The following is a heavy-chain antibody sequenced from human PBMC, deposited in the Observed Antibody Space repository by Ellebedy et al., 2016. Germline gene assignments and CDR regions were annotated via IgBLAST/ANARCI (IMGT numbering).Heavy chain of an antibody. CDR1: GYTLTGYY. CDR2: INPNNGVT. CDR3: AREGITARYGIDV. Sequence: ASVKVSCKASGYTLTGYYLHWVRQAPGQGLEWMGRINPNNGVTNYAQKFQGWVTMTRDTSISTAYMELSRLTSDDTVVYYCAREGITARYGIDVWGQGTTVTVSS. J-gene: IGHJ6*02. V-gene: IGHV1-2*05. D-gene: IGHD6-6*01.